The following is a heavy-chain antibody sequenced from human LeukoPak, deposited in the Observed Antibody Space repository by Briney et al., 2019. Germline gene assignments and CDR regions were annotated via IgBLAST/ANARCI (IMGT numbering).Heavy chain of an antibody. D-gene: IGHD6-19*01. CDR3: AKGGSGWSLDS. J-gene: IGHJ4*02. Sequence: GGSLRLSCLASGFTFSRYGMFWVRQAPGKGLEWVAFTRYDGSNEYYTGSVKGRFTISRDNSKNTLYLQMNSLRAGDTAVYYCAKGGSGWSLDSWGQGALVTVSS. CDR2: TRYDGSNE. V-gene: IGHV3-30*02. CDR1: GFTFSRYG.